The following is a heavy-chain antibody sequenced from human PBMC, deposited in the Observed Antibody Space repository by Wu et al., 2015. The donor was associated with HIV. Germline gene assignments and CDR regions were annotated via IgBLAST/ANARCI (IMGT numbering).Heavy chain of an antibody. CDR2: INPSGGST. V-gene: IGHV1-46*01. CDR3: ARVYDSSGYYYNDAFDI. D-gene: IGHD3-22*01. J-gene: IGHJ3*02. CDR1: GYTFTSYY. Sequence: QVQLVQSGAEVKKPGASVKVSCKASGYTFTSYYMHWVRQAPGQGLEWMGIINPSGGSTSYAQKFQGRVTMTRDTSTSTVYMELSSLRSEDTAVYYCARVYDSSGYYYNDAFDIWAKGQWSPSLQ.